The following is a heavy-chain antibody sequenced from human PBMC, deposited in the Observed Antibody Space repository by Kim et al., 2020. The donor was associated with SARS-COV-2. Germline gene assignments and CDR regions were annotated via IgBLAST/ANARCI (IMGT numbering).Heavy chain of an antibody. CDR2: IIPIFGTA. CDR3: ARQLLRGYSYGYYGMDV. D-gene: IGHD5-18*01. V-gene: IGHV1-69*06. CDR1: GGTFSSYA. Sequence: SVKVSCKASGGTFSSYAISWVRQAPGQGLEWMGGIIPIFGTANYAQKFQGRVTITADKSTSTAYMELSSLRSEDTAVYYCARQLLRGYSYGYYGMDVWGQGTTVTVSS. J-gene: IGHJ6*02.